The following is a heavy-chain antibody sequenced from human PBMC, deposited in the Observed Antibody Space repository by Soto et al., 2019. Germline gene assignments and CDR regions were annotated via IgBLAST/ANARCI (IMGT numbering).Heavy chain of an antibody. CDR3: ARVGSINWFDP. CDR2: IYYSGST. J-gene: IGHJ5*02. D-gene: IGHD1-26*01. Sequence: QVQLQESGPGLVKPSQTLSLTCTVSGGSISSGGYYWSWIRQHPGKGLEWIGNIYYSGSTYSNPSRKGRVTIYVDTSKLHFSLKLVSVTDADAAVYDCARVGSINWFDPWGQGTLVTVSS. CDR1: GGSISSGGYY. V-gene: IGHV4-31*03.